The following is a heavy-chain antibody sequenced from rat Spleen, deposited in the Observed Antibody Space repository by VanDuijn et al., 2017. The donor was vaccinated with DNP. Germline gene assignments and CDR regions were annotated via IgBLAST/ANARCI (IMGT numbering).Heavy chain of an antibody. CDR3: ARHYGGYSYYWYFDF. J-gene: IGHJ1*01. CDR1: GFTFSDYY. V-gene: IGHV5-7*01. D-gene: IGHD1-11*01. CDR2: IIYDGSST. Sequence: EVQLVESGGGLVQPGRSLKLSCAASGFTFSDYYMAWVRQAPTKGLEWVATIIYDGSSTYYRDSVKGRFTISRDNAKSTLYLQMDSLRSEDTATYYCARHYGGYSYYWYFDFWGPGTMVTVSS.